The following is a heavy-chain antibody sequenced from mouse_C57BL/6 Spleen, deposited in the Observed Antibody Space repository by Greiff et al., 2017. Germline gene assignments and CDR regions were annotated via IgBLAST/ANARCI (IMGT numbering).Heavy chain of an antibody. CDR1: GYTFTDYY. V-gene: IGHV1-26*01. Sequence: EVQLQQSGPELVKPGASVKISCKASGYTFTDYYMNWVKQSHGKSLEWIGDINPNNGGTSYNQKFKGKATLTVDKSSSTAYMELRSLTSEDSAVYYCARCPYGSSIMDYWGQGTSVTVSS. CDR3: ARCPYGSSIMDY. J-gene: IGHJ4*01. D-gene: IGHD1-1*01. CDR2: INPNNGGT.